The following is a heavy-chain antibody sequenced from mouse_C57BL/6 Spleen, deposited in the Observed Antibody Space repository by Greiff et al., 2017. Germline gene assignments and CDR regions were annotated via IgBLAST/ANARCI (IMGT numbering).Heavy chain of an antibody. CDR1: GFTFSSYA. V-gene: IGHV5-9-1*02. D-gene: IGHD4-1*01. CDR2: ISSGGDYI. J-gene: IGHJ3*01. CDR3: TELGEGFAY. Sequence: EVKLMESGEGLVKPGGSLKLSCAASGFTFSSYAMSWVRQTPEKRLEWVAYISSGGDYIYYADTVKGRFTISRDNARNTLYLQMSSLKSGDTAMYYCTELGEGFAYWGQGTLVTVSA.